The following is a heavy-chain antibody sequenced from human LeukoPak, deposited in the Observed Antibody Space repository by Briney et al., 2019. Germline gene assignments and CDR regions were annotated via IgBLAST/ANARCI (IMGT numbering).Heavy chain of an antibody. CDR3: ARGSGSFDY. Sequence: SETLSLTCAVYGGSFSGYYWSWIRQPPGKGLEWIGEINHSGSTNYNPSLKSRVTISVDTSKNQFSLKLSSVTAADTAVYYCARGSGSFDYWGQGTLVTVSS. J-gene: IGHJ4*02. CDR1: GGSFSGYY. CDR2: INHSGST. V-gene: IGHV4-34*01.